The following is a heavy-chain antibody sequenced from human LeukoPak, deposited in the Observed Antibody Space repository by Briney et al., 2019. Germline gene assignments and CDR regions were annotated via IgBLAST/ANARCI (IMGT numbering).Heavy chain of an antibody. CDR1: AGSISSYY. Sequence: SETLSLTCTVSAGSISSYYWSWIRQPPGKGLEWIGYIYYSGSTNYNPSLKSRVTISVDTSKNQFSLKLSSVTAADTAVYYCARGLDCSSTSCYSLGYYYGMDVWGQGTTVAVPS. CDR2: IYYSGST. V-gene: IGHV4-59*01. J-gene: IGHJ6*02. D-gene: IGHD2-2*01. CDR3: ARGLDCSSTSCYSLGYYYGMDV.